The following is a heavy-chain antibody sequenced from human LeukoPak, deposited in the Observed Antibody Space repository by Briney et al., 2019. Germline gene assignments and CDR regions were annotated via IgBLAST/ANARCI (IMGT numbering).Heavy chain of an antibody. J-gene: IGHJ4*02. D-gene: IGHD6-19*01. CDR1: GFTFSSYA. CDR3: AKAFLNSSGWYFFDW. V-gene: IGHV3-23*01. Sequence: GGSLRLSCAASGFTFSSYAMNWVRQAPGKGLEWVSSISGSDGSTFYADSVKGRFTISRDNSQNTLFPQMDSLRAEDTAVYYCAKAFLNSSGWYFFDWWGQGTLVTVSS. CDR2: ISGSDGST.